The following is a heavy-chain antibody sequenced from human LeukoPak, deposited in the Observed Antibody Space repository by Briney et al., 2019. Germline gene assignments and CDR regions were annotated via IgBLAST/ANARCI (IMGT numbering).Heavy chain of an antibody. CDR1: GFTFSSYA. J-gene: IGHJ4*02. V-gene: IGHV3-23*01. D-gene: IGHD6-6*01. CDR2: ISGSGGST. Sequence: PGGSLRLSCAASGFTFSSYAMSWVRQAPGKGLEWVSGISGSGGSTYYADSVKGRFTISRDNSKNTLYLQMNSLRVEDTAVFYCAKDLEYSSSFGHDYWGQGTLVTVSS. CDR3: AKDLEYSSSFGHDY.